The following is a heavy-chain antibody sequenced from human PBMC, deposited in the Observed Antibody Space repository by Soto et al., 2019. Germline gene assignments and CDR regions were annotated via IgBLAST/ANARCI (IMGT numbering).Heavy chain of an antibody. J-gene: IGHJ6*02. CDR2: INYTGNT. Sequence: PSETLSLTCTVSGDSIRSSNWWTWFRQAPGKGLEWIGEINYTGNTNYNPSLQSRVTISVDKSKNQFSLNLTSVTAADTAIYYCARDRRFGDLFYYYYGMDVWGQGTTVTVS. CDR3: ARDRRFGDLFYYYYGMDV. V-gene: IGHV4-4*02. D-gene: IGHD3-10*01. CDR1: GDSIRSSNW.